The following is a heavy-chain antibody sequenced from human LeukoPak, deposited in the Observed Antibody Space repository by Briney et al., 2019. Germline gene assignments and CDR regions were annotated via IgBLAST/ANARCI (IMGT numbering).Heavy chain of an antibody. D-gene: IGHD3-10*02. CDR3: ANLPNLGIFGDAFDI. CDR2: ISYDGSNK. V-gene: IGHV3-30*18. J-gene: IGHJ3*02. Sequence: GGSLRLSCAASGFTFSSYAMSWVRQAPGKGLEWVAVISYDGSNKYYADSVKGRFTISRDNSKNTLYLQMNSLRAEDTAVYYCANLPNLGIFGDAFDIWGQGTMVTVSS. CDR1: GFTFSSYA.